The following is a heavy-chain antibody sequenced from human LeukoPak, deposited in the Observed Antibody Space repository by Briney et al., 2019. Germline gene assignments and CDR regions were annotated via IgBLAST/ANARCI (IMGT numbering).Heavy chain of an antibody. CDR3: ARTRQLHSSSLYYFDY. Sequence: SGPALVEPTQTLTLTCTFSGFSLNSRGVCVSWIRQPPGKALGWLARTDWDAHTYYSTSLKTRLTLFKDTTKNHVVLIMPDLDPVDTATYYCARTRQLHSSSLYYFDYWGQGTLGPVSP. CDR2: TDWDAHT. CDR1: GFSLNSRGVC. D-gene: IGHD6-13*01. J-gene: IGHJ4*02. V-gene: IGHV2-70*11.